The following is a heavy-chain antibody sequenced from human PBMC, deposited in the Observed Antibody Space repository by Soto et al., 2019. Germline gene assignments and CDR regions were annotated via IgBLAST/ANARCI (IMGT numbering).Heavy chain of an antibody. CDR3: TRISGYYFGDI. Sequence: GGSLRLSCAASGFTFSSYGMHWVRQAPGKGLEWVAVISYDGSNKYYAASVKGRFTIFRDDSKNTAYLQMNSLKTEDTAVYYCTRISGYYFGDIWGQGTMVTVSS. J-gene: IGHJ3*02. CDR2: ISYDGSNK. V-gene: IGHV3-30*03. D-gene: IGHD3-22*01. CDR1: GFTFSSYG.